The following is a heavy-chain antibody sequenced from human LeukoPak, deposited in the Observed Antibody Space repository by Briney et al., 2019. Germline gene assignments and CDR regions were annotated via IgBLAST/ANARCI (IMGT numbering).Heavy chain of an antibody. D-gene: IGHD5-24*01. CDR2: IIPIFGTA. Sequence: SVKVSCKASGGTFSSYAISWVRQAPGQGLEWMGGIIPIFGTANYAQKFQGRVTMTRDTSATTVYLDLSGLTFEDTAVYYCASDVAREFDHWGQGTLVTVSS. CDR3: ASDVAREFDH. J-gene: IGHJ4*02. V-gene: IGHV1-69*05. CDR1: GGTFSSYA.